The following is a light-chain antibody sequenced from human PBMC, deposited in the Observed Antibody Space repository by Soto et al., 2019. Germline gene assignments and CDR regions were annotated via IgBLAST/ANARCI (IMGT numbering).Light chain of an antibody. Sequence: QSVLTQPASVSGSPGQSITISCTRTSSDVGDYNSVSWYQQHPGKAPKLMMSNVNNRPSGVSNRFSGSKSGNTASLTISGLQAEDEADYYCSSYVGSLVVFGGGTKLTVL. CDR3: SSYVGSLVV. J-gene: IGLJ2*01. CDR2: NVN. V-gene: IGLV2-14*03. CDR1: SSDVGDYNS.